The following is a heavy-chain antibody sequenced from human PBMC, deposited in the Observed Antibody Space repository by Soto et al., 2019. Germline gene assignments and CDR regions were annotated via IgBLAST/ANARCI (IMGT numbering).Heavy chain of an antibody. Sequence: RASVKVSCKVSGYTLTELSMHWVRQAPGKGLEWMGGFDPEDGETIYAQKFQDRVTMTEDTSTDTAYMELSSLRSEDTAVCYCATDFSSGYYSYFDYWGQGTLVTVSS. CDR2: FDPEDGET. CDR3: ATDFSSGYYSYFDY. V-gene: IGHV1-24*01. D-gene: IGHD3-22*01. J-gene: IGHJ4*02. CDR1: GYTLTELS.